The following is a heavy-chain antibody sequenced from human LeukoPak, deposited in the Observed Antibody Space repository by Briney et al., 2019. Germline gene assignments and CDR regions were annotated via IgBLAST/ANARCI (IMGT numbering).Heavy chain of an antibody. Sequence: PSETLSLTCTVSGGSISSSSYYWGWIRQPPGKGLEWIGSIYYSGSTYYNPSLKSRVTISVDTSKNQFSLKLSSVTAADTAVYYCARVGTTVVSWYFDYWGQGTLVTVSS. V-gene: IGHV4-39*07. CDR2: IYYSGST. CDR1: GGSISSSSYY. D-gene: IGHD4-23*01. CDR3: ARVGTTVVSWYFDY. J-gene: IGHJ4*02.